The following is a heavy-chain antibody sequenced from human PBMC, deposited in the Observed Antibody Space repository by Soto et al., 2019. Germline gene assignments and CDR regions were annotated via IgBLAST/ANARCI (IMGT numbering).Heavy chain of an antibody. V-gene: IGHV1-69*01. CDR1: VGTFSSYA. J-gene: IGHJ5*01. CDR3: AIGCADSSMILWFDP. CDR2: IIPIFGSA. D-gene: IGHD6-19*01. Sequence: VTVSCQDSVGTFSSYASSWVRPANGEGVEWMGGIIPIFGSANYAQKFQGRVTITSDESTSTAYMELSSVRAEDTAVYYCAIGCADSSMILWFDPWGQGTLVTVSS.